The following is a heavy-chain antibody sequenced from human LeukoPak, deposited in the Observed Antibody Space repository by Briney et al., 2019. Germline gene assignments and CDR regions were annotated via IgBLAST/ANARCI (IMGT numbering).Heavy chain of an antibody. J-gene: IGHJ4*02. Sequence: GRSLRLSCAASGFTFGTYVMHWVRQAPGKGLEWVAVIAHDESQKFYADSVKGRFTISRDNSKNTLYLQMNSLRTEDTAVYSCAKDLGDSSSWYLGYWGRGTLVTVSS. CDR2: IAHDESQK. CDR3: AKDLGDSSSWYLGY. CDR1: GFTFGTYV. V-gene: IGHV3-30*18. D-gene: IGHD6-13*01.